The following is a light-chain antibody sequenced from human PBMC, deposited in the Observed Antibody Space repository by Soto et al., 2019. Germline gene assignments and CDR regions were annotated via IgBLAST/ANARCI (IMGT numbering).Light chain of an antibody. CDR1: SNDVGGYNY. CDR3: CSYAGRYTYV. J-gene: IGLJ1*01. Sequence: QPVLTQPRSVSGSPGQSVTISCTGTSNDVGGYNYVSWYQQHPGKAPKLMIYDVSKRPSGVPDRFSGSKSGNTASLTISGLQAEDEADYYCCSYAGRYTYVFGSGTKVTVL. V-gene: IGLV2-11*01. CDR2: DVS.